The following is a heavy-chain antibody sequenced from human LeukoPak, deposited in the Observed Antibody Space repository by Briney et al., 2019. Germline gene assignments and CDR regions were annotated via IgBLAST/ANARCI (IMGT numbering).Heavy chain of an antibody. D-gene: IGHD3-10*01. CDR1: GGSFSGYY. Sequence: SETLSLTCAVYGGSFSGYYWSWIRQPPGKGLEWIGEINHSGSSNYIPSLKSRVTISVDTSKNQFSLKLSSVTAADTAVYYCARDYGSGSHYYYGMDVWGQGTTVTVSS. V-gene: IGHV4-34*01. CDR2: INHSGSS. CDR3: ARDYGSGSHYYYGMDV. J-gene: IGHJ6*02.